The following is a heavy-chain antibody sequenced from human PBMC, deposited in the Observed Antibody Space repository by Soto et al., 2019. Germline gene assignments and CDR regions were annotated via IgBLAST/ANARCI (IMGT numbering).Heavy chain of an antibody. CDR1: GFTFSSYA. D-gene: IGHD2-15*01. Sequence: PGGSLRLSCAASGFTFSSYAMSWVRQALGKGLEWVSAISGSGGSTYYADSVKGRFTISRDNSKNTLYLQMNSLRAEDTAVYYCAKCLRVDYYGMDVWGQGTTVTVSS. CDR3: AKCLRVDYYGMDV. J-gene: IGHJ6*02. V-gene: IGHV3-23*01. CDR2: ISGSGGST.